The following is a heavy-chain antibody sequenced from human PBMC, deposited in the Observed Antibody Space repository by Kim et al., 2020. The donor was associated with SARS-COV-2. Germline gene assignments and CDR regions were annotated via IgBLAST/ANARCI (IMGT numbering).Heavy chain of an antibody. V-gene: IGHV3-23*01. D-gene: IGHD3-22*01. Sequence: VKGRFTISRDKSKNTLYLQMNSLRAEDTAVYYCAKDSFRYYDSSGYYLDYWGQGTLVTVSS. CDR3: AKDSFRYYDSSGYYLDY. J-gene: IGHJ4*02.